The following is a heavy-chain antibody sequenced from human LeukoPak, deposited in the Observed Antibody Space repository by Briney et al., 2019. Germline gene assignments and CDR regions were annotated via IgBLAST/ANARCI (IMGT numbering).Heavy chain of an antibody. V-gene: IGHV1-46*01. J-gene: IGHJ4*02. Sequence: ASVKVSCKASGGTFSSYAISWVRQAPGQGLEWMGIINPNNGDTTYAQKFQGRITMTRDTTTTTVYMELSSLRSDDTAVYYCARTPYTSGYLFYFDYWGQGTLVTVPS. CDR1: GGTFSSYA. CDR2: INPNNGDT. CDR3: ARTPYTSGYLFYFDY. D-gene: IGHD3-22*01.